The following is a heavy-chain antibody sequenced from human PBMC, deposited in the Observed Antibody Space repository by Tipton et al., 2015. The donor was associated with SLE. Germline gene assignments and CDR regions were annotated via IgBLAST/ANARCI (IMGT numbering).Heavy chain of an antibody. CDR3: ARTPGSGWQYYFDY. CDR1: GGSISTYY. V-gene: IGHV4-59*01. D-gene: IGHD6-19*01. CDR2: VNYIGST. Sequence: CTVSGGSISTYYWNWIRQSPGKGLEWIGYVNYIGSTNYNPSLKSRLTILVHRYKNQFSLKLSSVTAADTAVYFCARTPGSGWQYYFDYWGQGTLVTVSS. J-gene: IGHJ4*02.